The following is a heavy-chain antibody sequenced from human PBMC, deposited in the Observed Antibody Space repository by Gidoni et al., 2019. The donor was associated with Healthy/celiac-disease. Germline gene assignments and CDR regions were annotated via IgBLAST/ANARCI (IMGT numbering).Heavy chain of an antibody. Sequence: VKLVQSGAEVTKPGASVKGSCKAAGYTFTGYSMHWVRQAPGQGLEWMGWINPNSGGTNYAQKFQGRVTMTRDTSISTAYMELSRLRSDDTAVYYCAREEVDTAMVTRGWFDPWGQGTLVTVSS. CDR3: AREEVDTAMVTRGWFDP. J-gene: IGHJ5*02. CDR1: GYTFTGYS. D-gene: IGHD5-18*01. CDR2: INPNSGGT. V-gene: IGHV1-2*02.